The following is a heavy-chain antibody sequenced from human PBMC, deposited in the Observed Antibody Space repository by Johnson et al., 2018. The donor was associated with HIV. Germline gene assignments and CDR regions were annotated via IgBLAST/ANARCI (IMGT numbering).Heavy chain of an antibody. V-gene: IGHV3-30*03. D-gene: IGHD6-13*01. CDR2: ISYDGSDK. Sequence: QVQLVESGGGVVQPGRSLRLSCAASGFTFSSYGMNWVRQAPGKGLEWVAVISYDGSDKYYADSVKGRFTISRDNSKNTLCLQMNSLRVEDTAVSSCASDEAAVRMVANDAFDIWGQGTMVTVSS. CDR3: ASDEAAVRMVANDAFDI. J-gene: IGHJ3*02. CDR1: GFTFSSYG.